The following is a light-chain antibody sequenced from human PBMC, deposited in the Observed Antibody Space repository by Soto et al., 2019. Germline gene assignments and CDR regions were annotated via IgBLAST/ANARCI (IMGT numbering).Light chain of an antibody. CDR2: EVS. V-gene: IGLV2-14*01. CDR1: SSDVGGYNY. Sequence: QSVVTQPPSVSVSPGQSITISCTGTSSDVGGYNYVSWYQQHPGKAPKLMIYEVSDRPSGVSNRFSGSKSGNTASLTISGLQAEDEADYYRSSYTSSSTLVFGTGTKVTVL. CDR3: SSYTSSSTLV. J-gene: IGLJ1*01.